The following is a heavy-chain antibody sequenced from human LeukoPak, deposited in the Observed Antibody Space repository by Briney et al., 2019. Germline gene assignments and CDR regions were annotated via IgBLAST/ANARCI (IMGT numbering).Heavy chain of an antibody. CDR2: ISSSGSTI. CDR1: GFTFSSYE. Sequence: GVSLRLSWAASGFTFSSYEMNWVLQAPGKGLEWVSYISSSGSTIYYADSVKGRFTISRDNAKNSLYLQMNSLRAEDTAVYYCAELGITMIGGVWGKGTTVTISS. CDR3: AELGITMIGGV. J-gene: IGHJ6*04. V-gene: IGHV3-48*03. D-gene: IGHD3-10*02.